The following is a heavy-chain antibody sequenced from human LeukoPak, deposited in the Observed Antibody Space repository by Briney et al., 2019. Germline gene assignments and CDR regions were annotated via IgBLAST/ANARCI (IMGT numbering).Heavy chain of an antibody. J-gene: IGHJ3*02. CDR2: IYTSGST. CDR3: ARGSYDSTLPRAFDI. V-gene: IGHV4-61*02. D-gene: IGHD3-22*01. Sequence: SQTLPLTCTVSGGSISSGSYYWSWIRQPAGKGLEWIGRIYTSGSTNYNPSLKSRVTISVGTSKNQFSLKLSSVPAADTAVYYCARGSYDSTLPRAFDIWGQGTMVTVSS. CDR1: GGSISSGSYY.